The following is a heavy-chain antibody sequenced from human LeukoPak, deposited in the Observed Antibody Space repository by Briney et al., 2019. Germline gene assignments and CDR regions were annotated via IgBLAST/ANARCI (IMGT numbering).Heavy chain of an antibody. D-gene: IGHD3-3*01. CDR3: ARDRFNGMDV. J-gene: IGHJ6*02. CDR1: GIAVSTDY. Sequence: GGSLRLSCVASGIAVSTDYITWVRQAPGKGLEWVSIIYSEGSTYYADSVKGRFTISRDISKNTVTLQMNSLRAEGTAVYYCARDRFNGMDVWGQGTTVTVSS. V-gene: IGHV3-66*01. CDR2: IYSEGST.